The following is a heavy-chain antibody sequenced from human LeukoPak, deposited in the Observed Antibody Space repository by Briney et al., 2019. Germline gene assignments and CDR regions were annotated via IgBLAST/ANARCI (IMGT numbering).Heavy chain of an antibody. V-gene: IGHV3-9*01. CDR1: GFTFDDYA. Sequence: GGSLRLSCAASGFTFDDYAMHWVRQAPGTGLEWVSGIRRETGSIGYADSVKGRFTISRDDASSSLYLQMNSLRTEDTALYYCVKDFGETTAAIAYWGQGTLVTVSS. D-gene: IGHD2-2*01. CDR3: VKDFGETTAAIAY. CDR2: IRRETGSI. J-gene: IGHJ4*02.